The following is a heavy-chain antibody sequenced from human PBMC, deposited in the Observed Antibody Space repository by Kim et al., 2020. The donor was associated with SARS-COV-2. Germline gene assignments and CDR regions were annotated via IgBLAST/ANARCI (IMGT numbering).Heavy chain of an antibody. D-gene: IGHD3-16*01. V-gene: IGHV1-69*13. J-gene: IGHJ3*02. CDR3: AREELRKNAFDI. Sequence: ASVKVSCKASGGTFSSYAISWVRQAPGQGLEWMGGIIPIFGTANYAQKFQGRVTITADESTSTAYMELSSLRSEDMAVYYCAREELRKNAFDIWGQGTMVTVSS. CDR2: IIPIFGTA. CDR1: GGTFSSYA.